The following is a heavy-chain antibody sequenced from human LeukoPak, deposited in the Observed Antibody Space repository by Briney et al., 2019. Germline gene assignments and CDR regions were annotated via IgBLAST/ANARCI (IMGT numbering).Heavy chain of an antibody. V-gene: IGHV3-53*01. CDR3: ASWKTSSGYYRGARGAFDI. Sequence: PGGSLRLSCAASGFTVSSNYMSWVRQAPGKGLEWVSVIYSSGSTYYADSVKGRFTISRDSSKNTLYLQMNSLRAEDTAVYYCASWKTSSGYYRGARGAFDIWGQGTMVTVSS. CDR2: IYSSGST. D-gene: IGHD3-22*01. J-gene: IGHJ3*02. CDR1: GFTVSSNY.